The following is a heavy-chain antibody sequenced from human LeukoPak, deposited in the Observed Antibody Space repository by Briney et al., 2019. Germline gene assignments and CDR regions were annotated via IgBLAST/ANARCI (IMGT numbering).Heavy chain of an antibody. Sequence: GGSLRLSCTASGFPFSDYYMSWIRQAPGKGLEWVSYISNRGGSMSYADSVKGRFTISRDNAKNSLYLQMNSLRADDTAVYYCARGPDVDFDSWGQGTLVTVSS. CDR2: ISNRGGSM. V-gene: IGHV3-11*01. CDR3: ARGPDVDFDS. CDR1: GFPFSDYY. J-gene: IGHJ4*02.